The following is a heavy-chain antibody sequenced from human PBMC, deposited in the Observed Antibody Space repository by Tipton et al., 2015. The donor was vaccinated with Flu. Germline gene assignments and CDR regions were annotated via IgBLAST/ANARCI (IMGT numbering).Heavy chain of an antibody. CDR2: IIPIFGTA. CDR3: ARGPLMVRGVDYYFDY. V-gene: IGHV1-69*06. J-gene: IGHJ4*02. D-gene: IGHD3-10*01. CDR1: GGTFSSYA. Sequence: QSGAEVKKPGSSVKVSCKASGGTFSSYAISWVRQAPGQGLEWMGGIIPIFGTANYAQKFQGRVTITADKSTSTAYMELSSLRSEDTAVYYCARGPLMVRGVDYYFDYWGQGTLVTVSS.